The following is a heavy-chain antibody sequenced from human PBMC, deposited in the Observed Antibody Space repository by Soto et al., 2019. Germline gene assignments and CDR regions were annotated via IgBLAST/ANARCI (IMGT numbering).Heavy chain of an antibody. D-gene: IGHD3-3*01. J-gene: IGHJ5*02. CDR2: IIACNGNT. Sequence: ASVRVSCKASGYTFTTYGINWVRQAPGQGLELMVWIIACNGNTKYSQKLQGRVTITRDTCASTAYMELSSLRSEDTAVYYCARVHDFWSGIDSELNWFDPSGQGTLVTVSS. V-gene: IGHV1-18*01. CDR3: ARVHDFWSGIDSELNWFDP. CDR1: GYTFTTYG.